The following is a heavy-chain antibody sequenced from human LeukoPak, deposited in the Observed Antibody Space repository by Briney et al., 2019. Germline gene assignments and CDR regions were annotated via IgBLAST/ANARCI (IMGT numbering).Heavy chain of an antibody. J-gene: IGHJ3*02. D-gene: IGHD2-2*02. CDR3: AKSGYCSSTGCYKGAFDI. Sequence: GRSLRLSCTASGFTFGDYAMRWVRQAPGKGLEWVSAISGSGGSTYYADSVKGRFTISRDNSKNTLHLQMNSLRAEDTAVYYCAKSGYCSSTGCYKGAFDIWGQGTMVTVSS. CDR2: ISGSGGST. CDR1: GFTFGDYA. V-gene: IGHV3-23*01.